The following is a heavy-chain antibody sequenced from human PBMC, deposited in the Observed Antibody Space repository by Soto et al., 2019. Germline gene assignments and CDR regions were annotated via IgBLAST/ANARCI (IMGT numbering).Heavy chain of an antibody. V-gene: IGHV1-69*12. J-gene: IGHJ4*02. CDR2: IIPIFGTA. D-gene: IGHD3-22*01. Sequence: QVQLVQSGAEVKKPGSSVKVSCKASGGTFTTYAINWVRQAPGQGLQWMGGIIPIFGTANYAQKFQGRVTSTADESTSTAYMELSSLRSEDTAMYYCARGFHDYYESSGYQYWGQGTLVTVSS. CDR1: GGTFTTYA. CDR3: ARGFHDYYESSGYQY.